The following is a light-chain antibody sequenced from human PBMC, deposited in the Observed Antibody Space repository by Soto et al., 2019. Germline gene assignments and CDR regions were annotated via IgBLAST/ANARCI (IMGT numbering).Light chain of an antibody. CDR1: SSNIGAGYD. J-gene: IGLJ3*02. V-gene: IGLV1-40*01. CDR2: GNS. CDR3: QSYYRGLSGPWG. Sequence: QSVLTQPPSVSGAPGQRVTISCTGSSSNIGAGYDVHWYQQLPGTAPKLLIYGNSNRPSGVPDRFSGSKSGTSASLAITGLQGEDEVEYYGQSYYRGLSGPWGFGGGTTLTVL.